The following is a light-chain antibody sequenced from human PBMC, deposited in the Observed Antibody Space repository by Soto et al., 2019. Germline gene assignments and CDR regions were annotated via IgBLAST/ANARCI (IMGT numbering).Light chain of an antibody. CDR1: QSVSSSY. J-gene: IGKJ1*01. Sequence: EIVLTQSPGTLSLSPGERATLACGASQSVSSSYLAWYQQKPGQAPRLLIYGASNRATGIPDRFSGSGSGTDFTLTITRLEPEDFAMYYCQRYDSLRTFGQGTKVDIK. V-gene: IGKV3-20*01. CDR3: QRYDSLRT. CDR2: GAS.